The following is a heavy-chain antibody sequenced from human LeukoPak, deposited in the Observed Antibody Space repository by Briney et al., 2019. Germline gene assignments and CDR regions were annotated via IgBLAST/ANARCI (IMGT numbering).Heavy chain of an antibody. J-gene: IGHJ4*02. V-gene: IGHV3-21*01. CDR1: GFTFSSYS. Sequence: RPGGSLRLSCAASGFTFSSYSMNWVRQAPGKGLEWVSSISSSSSYIYYADSVKGRFTISRDNAKNSLYLQMNNLRVEDMAVYYCARGWYGSIDHWGQGTLVTVSS. D-gene: IGHD1-26*01. CDR3: ARGWYGSIDH. CDR2: ISSSSSYI.